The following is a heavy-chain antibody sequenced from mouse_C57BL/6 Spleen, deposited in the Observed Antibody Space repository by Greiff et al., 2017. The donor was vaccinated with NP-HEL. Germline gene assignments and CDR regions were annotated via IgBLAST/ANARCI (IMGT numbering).Heavy chain of an antibody. Sequence: QVQLKQSGAELVRPGSSVKLSCKASGYTFTSYWMHWVKQRPIQGLEWIGNIDPSDSETHYNQKFKDKATLTVDKSSSTAYMQLSSLTSEDSAVYYCARFTTVVGGYYFDYWGQGTTLTVSS. CDR3: ARFTTVVGGYYFDY. CDR2: IDPSDSET. V-gene: IGHV1-52*01. J-gene: IGHJ2*01. CDR1: GYTFTSYW. D-gene: IGHD1-1*01.